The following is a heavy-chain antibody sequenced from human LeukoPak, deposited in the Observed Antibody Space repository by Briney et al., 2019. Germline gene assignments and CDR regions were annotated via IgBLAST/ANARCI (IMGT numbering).Heavy chain of an antibody. J-gene: IGHJ4*02. CDR3: ARARADRVVTAQAGQTLSHFDY. CDR2: IYIRRRT. CDR1: GFTVSSNY. D-gene: IGHD2-21*02. Sequence: AYLRFPAAASGFTVSSNYMSWVRQAPGKGLEWVSVIYIRRRTYYADSVKGRFTISRDNSKNTLYLQMNSLRAEDTAVYYCARARADRVVTAQAGQTLSHFDYWGQGT. V-gene: IGHV3-53*01.